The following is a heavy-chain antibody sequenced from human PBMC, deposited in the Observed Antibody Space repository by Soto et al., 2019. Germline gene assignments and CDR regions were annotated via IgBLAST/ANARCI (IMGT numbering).Heavy chain of an antibody. Sequence: PSETLSLTCTVSGGSVSSGAYYWTWIRHRPGKGLEWIGYIYYSGITYYSPSLKSRLSISLDTSKNQFSLRLSSVTAADTAMYYCARARLRAVYAFDIWGQGTMVTVSS. V-gene: IGHV4-31*03. CDR2: IYYSGIT. D-gene: IGHD5-12*01. CDR1: GGSVSSGAYY. CDR3: ARARLRAVYAFDI. J-gene: IGHJ3*02.